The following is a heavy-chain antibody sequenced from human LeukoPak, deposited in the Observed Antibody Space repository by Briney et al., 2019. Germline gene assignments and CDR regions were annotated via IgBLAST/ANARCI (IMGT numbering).Heavy chain of an antibody. CDR2: ISSSSSYI. CDR3: ARALSGSSSSV. J-gene: IGHJ4*02. CDR1: GFTFSSYS. D-gene: IGHD6-6*01. Sequence: GGSLRLSCAAPGFTFSSYSMNWVRQAPGKGLEWVSSISSSSSYIYYADSVEGRFTISRDNAKNSLYLQMNSLRAEDTAVYYCARALSGSSSSVWGQGTLVTVSS. V-gene: IGHV3-21*01.